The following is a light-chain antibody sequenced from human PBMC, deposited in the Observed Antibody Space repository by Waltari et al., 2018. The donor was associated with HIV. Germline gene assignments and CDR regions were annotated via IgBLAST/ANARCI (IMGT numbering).Light chain of an antibody. Sequence: QSALTQPPSASGSPGQSVTISCTGTSSDVGGYNYVSWYQHHPGKAPKLTVYEVSKRPSGVPNRCAGSKSGSTASLTVSGLQAEDEADYYCSSYAGSNNRWVFGGGTKLTAL. CDR1: SSDVGGYNY. J-gene: IGLJ3*02. CDR2: EVS. CDR3: SSYAGSNNRWV. V-gene: IGLV2-8*01.